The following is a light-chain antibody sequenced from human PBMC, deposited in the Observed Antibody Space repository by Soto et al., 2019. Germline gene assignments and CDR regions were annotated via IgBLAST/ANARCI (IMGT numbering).Light chain of an antibody. CDR3: QQYGSSPPT. CDR1: QSVSSNY. CDR2: GAS. Sequence: EILLTQSPGTLSFSPGERATLSCRASQSVSSNYLAWYQHKPGQGPRLLIYGASSRATGTPDRFSGSGSGTDFTLTINRLEPEDFALYYCQQYGSSPPTFGQGTKVDIK. J-gene: IGKJ1*01. V-gene: IGKV3-20*01.